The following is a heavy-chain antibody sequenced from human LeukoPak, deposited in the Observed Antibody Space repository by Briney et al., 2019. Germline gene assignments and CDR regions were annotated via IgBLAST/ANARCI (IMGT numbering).Heavy chain of an antibody. CDR1: GGSFSGYY. D-gene: IGHD2-15*01. CDR3: ARGQVVRDF. V-gene: IGHV4-34*01. Sequence: SETLSLTCAVYGGSFSGYYWSWIRQPPGKGLEWIGEINHSGSTNYNPSLESRVTISVDTSKNQFSLKLSSVTAADTAVYYCARGQVVRDFWGQGTLVTVSS. J-gene: IGHJ4*02. CDR2: INHSGST.